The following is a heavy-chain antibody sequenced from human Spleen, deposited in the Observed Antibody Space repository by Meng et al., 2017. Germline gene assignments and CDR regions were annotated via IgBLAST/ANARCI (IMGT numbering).Heavy chain of an antibody. J-gene: IGHJ5*02. D-gene: IGHD6-19*01. CDR1: GGSISSSSYY. CDR2: IYYSGST. V-gene: IGHV4-39*07. CDR3: ARAPRIAVAGRRWFDP. Sequence: SETLSLTCTVSGGSISSSSYYWGWIRQPPGKGLEWIGSIYYSGSTYYNPSLKSRVTISVDTSKNQFSLKLNSVTAADTAVYYCARAPRIAVAGRRWFDPWGQGTLVTVSS.